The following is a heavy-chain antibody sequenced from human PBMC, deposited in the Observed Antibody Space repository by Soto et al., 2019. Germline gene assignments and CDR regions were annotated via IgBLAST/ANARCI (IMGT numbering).Heavy chain of an antibody. Sequence: QVQLVQSGAEVKKPGSSVKVSCKASGDTFSSYAISWVRQAPGQGLEWMGGIIPIFGTANYAQKFQGRVTITADKSTSTAYMELSSLRSQDTAVYYSARPYQLLTYYYYGIDVWGQGTTVTVSS. CDR3: ARPYQLLTYYYYGIDV. CDR2: IIPIFGTA. D-gene: IGHD2-2*01. J-gene: IGHJ6*02. CDR1: GDTFSSYA. V-gene: IGHV1-69*06.